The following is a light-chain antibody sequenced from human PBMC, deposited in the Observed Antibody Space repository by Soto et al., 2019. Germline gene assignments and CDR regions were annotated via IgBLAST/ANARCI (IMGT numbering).Light chain of an antibody. CDR3: QQRSNWPS. CDR1: QSVSTN. J-gene: IGKJ5*01. V-gene: IGKV3-15*01. Sequence: EVVMTQSPATLSVSPVERATLSCRASQSVSTNLAWYQQKVGQAPRLLMYGASVRATGVPTRFSGSGSGTDFTLTISSLQSEDFAVYYCQQRSNWPSFGQGTRLEI. CDR2: GAS.